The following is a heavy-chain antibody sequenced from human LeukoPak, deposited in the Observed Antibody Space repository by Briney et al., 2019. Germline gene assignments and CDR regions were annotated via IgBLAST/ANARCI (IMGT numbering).Heavy chain of an antibody. Sequence: PSETLSLTCAVYGGSFSGYYWSWICQPPGKGLEWIGEINHSGSTNYNPSLKSRVTISVDTSKNQFSLKLSSVTAADTAVYYCARGRYSSSHHATFDYWGQGTLVTVSS. V-gene: IGHV4-34*01. J-gene: IGHJ4*02. CDR1: GGSFSGYY. D-gene: IGHD6-6*01. CDR2: INHSGST. CDR3: ARGRYSSSHHATFDY.